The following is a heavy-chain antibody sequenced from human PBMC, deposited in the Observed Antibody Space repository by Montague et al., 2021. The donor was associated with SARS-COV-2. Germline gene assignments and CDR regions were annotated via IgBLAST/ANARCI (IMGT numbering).Heavy chain of an antibody. Sequence: YRRLSFAASGFTFRSYWMHWVRQVPGRGLVWVSRIKHDGTSTNYAASVKGRFTISRDNAKNTLSLQMNNLRAEDTAVYYCVRPLWFGDSDYYFESWGQGTLVTVSS. CDR1: GFTFRSYW. CDR3: VRPLWFGDSDYYFES. D-gene: IGHD3-10*01. V-gene: IGHV3-74*01. J-gene: IGHJ4*02. CDR2: IKHDGTST.